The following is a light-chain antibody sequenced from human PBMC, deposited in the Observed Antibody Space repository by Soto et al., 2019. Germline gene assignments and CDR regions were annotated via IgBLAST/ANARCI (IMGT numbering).Light chain of an antibody. CDR2: GAS. CDR3: HQYGSSPAT. V-gene: IGKV3-20*01. CDR1: QSVSSSY. Sequence: EIVLTQSPATLSLSPGERATLSCRASQSVSSSYLAWYQQKPGQAPRLLIFGASSRATDIPDRFSGSGSGTDFTLTISRLEPEDFAVYYCHQYGSSPATFGQGTKVDNK. J-gene: IGKJ1*01.